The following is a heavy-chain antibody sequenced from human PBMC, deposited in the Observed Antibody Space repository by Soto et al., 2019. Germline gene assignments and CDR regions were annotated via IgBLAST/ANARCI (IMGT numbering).Heavy chain of an antibody. J-gene: IGHJ4*02. Sequence: QVQLVESGGGVVQPGRSLRLSCAASGFTFSSYAMHWVRQAPGKGLEWVAVISYDGSNKYYADSVKGRFTISRDNSKNTLYLQMNSLRAEDTAVYYCARVDQNGFYWGQGTLVTVS. CDR1: GFTFSSYA. CDR2: ISYDGSNK. D-gene: IGHD2-2*01. CDR3: ARVDQNGFY. V-gene: IGHV3-30-3*01.